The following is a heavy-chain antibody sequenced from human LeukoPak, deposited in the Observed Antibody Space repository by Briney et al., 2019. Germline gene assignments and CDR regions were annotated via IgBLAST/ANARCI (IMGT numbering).Heavy chain of an antibody. CDR1: GGSISSSSYY. D-gene: IGHD6-13*01. V-gene: IGHV4-39*01. Sequence: SETLSLTCTVSGGSISSSSYYWGWIRQPPGKGLEWIGSIYYSGSTYYNPSLKSRVTISVDTSKNQFSLKLSSVTAADTAVYYCARVLFRGFSSSWYYREGGWFDPWGQGTLVTVSS. J-gene: IGHJ5*02. CDR3: ARVLFRGFSSSWYYREGGWFDP. CDR2: IYYSGST.